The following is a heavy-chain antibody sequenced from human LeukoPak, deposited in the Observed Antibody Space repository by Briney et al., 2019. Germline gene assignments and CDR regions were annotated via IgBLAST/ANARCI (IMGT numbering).Heavy chain of an antibody. Sequence: GASVKVSCKASGYTFTRYYMHWVRQAPGQGLEWMGIINPSDGSTSYAQKFQGRVTMTRDTSTSTVYMELSSLRAEDTAVYYCAKARYCSGGSCFPQLTPDYWGQGTLVTVSS. CDR3: AKARYCSGGSCFPQLTPDY. V-gene: IGHV1-46*01. D-gene: IGHD2-15*01. J-gene: IGHJ4*02. CDR1: GYTFTRYY. CDR2: INPSDGST.